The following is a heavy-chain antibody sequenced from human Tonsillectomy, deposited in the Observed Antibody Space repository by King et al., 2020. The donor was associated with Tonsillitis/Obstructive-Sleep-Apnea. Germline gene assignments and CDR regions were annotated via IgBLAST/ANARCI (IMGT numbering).Heavy chain of an antibody. Sequence: VQLVESGGGLVQPGGSLRLSCAASGFTFSSYWMSWVRQAPGKGLEWVGNIKQDGSEKYYMDSVKGRFTISRDNAKNSLYLQMNSLRAEDTAVYYCAREVALWDTDSDYGGKGTRVPVSS. CDR3: AREVALWDTDSDY. D-gene: IGHD3-10*01. V-gene: IGHV3-7*01. CDR1: GFTFSSYW. J-gene: IGHJ4*02. CDR2: IKQDGSEK.